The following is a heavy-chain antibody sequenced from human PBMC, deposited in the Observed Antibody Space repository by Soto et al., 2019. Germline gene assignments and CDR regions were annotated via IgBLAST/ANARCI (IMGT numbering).Heavy chain of an antibody. CDR3: ARYCSGGSCYAYYYYYGMDV. Sequence: PGGSLRLSCAASGFTFCDYYMSWIRQAPGKXLEWVSYISSSSSYTNYADSVKGRFTISRDNAKNSLYLQMNSLRAEDTAVYYCARYCSGGSCYAYYYYYGMDVWGQGTTVTVSS. D-gene: IGHD2-15*01. CDR1: GFTFCDYY. CDR2: ISSSSSYT. J-gene: IGHJ6*02. V-gene: IGHV3-11*06.